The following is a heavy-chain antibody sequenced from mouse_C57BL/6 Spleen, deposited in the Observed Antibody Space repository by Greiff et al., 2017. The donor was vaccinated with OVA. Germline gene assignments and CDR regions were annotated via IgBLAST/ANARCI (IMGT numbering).Heavy chain of an antibody. V-gene: IGHV1-80*01. CDR1: GYAFSSYW. Sequence: QVQLKQSGAELVKPGASVKISCKASGYAFSSYWMNWVKQRPGKGLEWIGQIYPGDGDTNYNGKFKGKATLTADKSSSTAYMQLSSLTSEDSAVYFCARGGNCDYAVDYWGQGTSVTVSS. CDR2: IYPGDGDT. CDR3: ARGGNCDYAVDY. D-gene: IGHD2-1*01. J-gene: IGHJ4*01.